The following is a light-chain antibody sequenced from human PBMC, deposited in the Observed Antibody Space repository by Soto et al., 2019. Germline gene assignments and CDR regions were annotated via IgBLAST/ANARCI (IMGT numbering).Light chain of an antibody. J-gene: IGKJ3*01. Sequence: EIVLTQSPGTLSLSPGERATLACRASQSVSNTSLAWYQQKPGQAPRLLIYDASSMATGIPDRFSGSGAGTDFTLTISSLEPEEFAVDYCQQYGRSPGLFTFGPGNKVDIK. CDR3: QQYGRSPGLFT. CDR2: DAS. V-gene: IGKV3-20*01. CDR1: QSVSNTS.